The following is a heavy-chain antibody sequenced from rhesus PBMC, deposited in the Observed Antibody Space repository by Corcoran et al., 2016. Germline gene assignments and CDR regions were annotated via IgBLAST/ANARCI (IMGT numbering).Heavy chain of an antibody. CDR2: IGGSSGRT. V-gene: IGHV4-165*02. Sequence: QVQLQESGPGLGKPSETLPLTCAASGGSISGYYWNWIRKPPGKGLEGIGYIGGSSGRTYYHPSLKTRVTIATDTSKDQFSLKLSSVTAADTAVYYCARNWGWNDDYWGQGVLVTVSS. D-gene: IGHD1-14*01. CDR1: GGSISGYY. CDR3: ARNWGWNDDY. J-gene: IGHJ4*01.